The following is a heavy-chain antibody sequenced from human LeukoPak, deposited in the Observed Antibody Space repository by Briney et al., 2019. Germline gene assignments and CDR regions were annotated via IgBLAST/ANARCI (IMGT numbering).Heavy chain of an antibody. J-gene: IGHJ5*02. CDR1: GYTFTSYD. V-gene: IGHV1-8*03. CDR2: MNPNSGYT. CDR3: ARASWFDP. Sequence: ASVKVSCKASGYTFTSYDINWVRQATGQGLEWMGWMNPNSGYTGYAQKFQGRVTITWNTSISTVYMELISLKSEDTAVYYCARASWFDPWGQGTLVTVSS.